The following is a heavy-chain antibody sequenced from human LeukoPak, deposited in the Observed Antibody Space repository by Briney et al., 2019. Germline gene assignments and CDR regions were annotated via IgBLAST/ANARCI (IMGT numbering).Heavy chain of an antibody. V-gene: IGHV3-30*02. J-gene: IGHJ5*02. CDR1: GFTFSSYG. CDR3: ANGGEKYCSGGSCYWFDP. Sequence: GGSLRLSCAASGFTFSSYGMHWVRQAPGKGLEWVAFIRYDGSNKYYADSVKGRFTISRDNSKNTLYLQMNSLRAEDTAVYYCANGGEKYCSGGSCYWFDPWGQGTLVTVSS. CDR2: IRYDGSNK. D-gene: IGHD2-15*01.